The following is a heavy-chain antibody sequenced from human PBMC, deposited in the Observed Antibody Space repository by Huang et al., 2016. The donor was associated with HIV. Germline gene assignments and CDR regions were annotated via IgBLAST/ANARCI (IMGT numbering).Heavy chain of an antibody. D-gene: IGHD1-1*01. CDR3: AHLPEPSSPWTDY. Sequence: EVHLVESGGGLVQPGRSLGLSCGTSGFTFDDFSMHWVRQRPGTGRVYVSGSTGDIDKVFYAASVKGRFTTSRDNAKKSLYLQMNSLRVEDTALYDCAHLPEPSSPWTDYWGQGTLVTVSS. J-gene: IGHJ4*02. V-gene: IGHV3-9*01. CDR2: STGDIDKV. CDR1: GFTFDDFS.